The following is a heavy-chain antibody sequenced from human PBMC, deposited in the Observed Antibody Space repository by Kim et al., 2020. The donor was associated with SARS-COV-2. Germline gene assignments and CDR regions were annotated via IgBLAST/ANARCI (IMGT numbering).Heavy chain of an antibody. V-gene: IGHV4-39*07. D-gene: IGHD6-13*01. CDR3: ARDAWAAAGTGVGARPYYGMDV. Sequence: SETLSLTCTVSGGSISSSSYYWGWIRQPPGKGLEWIGSIYYSGSTYYNPSLKSRVTISVDTSKNQFSLKLSSVTAADTAVYYCARDAWAAAGTGVGARPYYGMDVWGQGTTVTVSS. CDR1: GGSISSSSYY. J-gene: IGHJ6*02. CDR2: IYYSGST.